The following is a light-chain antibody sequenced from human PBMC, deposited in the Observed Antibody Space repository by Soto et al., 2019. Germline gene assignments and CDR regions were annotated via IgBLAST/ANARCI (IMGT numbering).Light chain of an antibody. V-gene: IGKV1-5*01. CDR3: QQYNSYSLT. CDR1: QSINSW. Sequence: DIQMTQSPSTLSASVVDRVTITCRASQSINSWLAWYQQKPGKAPKLLIFDASSLERGVPSRFSGSGSGTDFTLTISSLQPDDFAIYYCQQYNSYSLTFGQGTKVDI. CDR2: DAS. J-gene: IGKJ1*01.